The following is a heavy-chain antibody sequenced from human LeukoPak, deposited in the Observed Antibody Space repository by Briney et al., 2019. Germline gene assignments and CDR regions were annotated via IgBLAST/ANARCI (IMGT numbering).Heavy chain of an antibody. V-gene: IGHV3-11*03. CDR3: ARNLGSDYYYGMDV. CDR2: ITSSSSYT. CDR1: GLTFSDYY. J-gene: IGHJ6*02. Sequence: GGSLRLSCAASGLTFSDYYMSWIRQAPGKGLEWVSYITSSSSYTNYADSVKGRFTISRDNAKNSLYLQMNRLRAEDTAEYYCARNLGSDYYYGMDVWGQGTTVTVSS. D-gene: IGHD3-16*01.